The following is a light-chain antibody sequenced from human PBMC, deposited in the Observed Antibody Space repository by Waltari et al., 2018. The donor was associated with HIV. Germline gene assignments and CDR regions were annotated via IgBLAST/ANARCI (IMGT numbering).Light chain of an antibody. CDR2: GAS. Sequence: QSALTQPPSASGSPGQSVTISCTGTSSDVGGYNSVSWYQLHPGKSPKHMVAGASKCPSGVPVRFCGSRAGSTACLAVSGLQHEGETDDDNASYAGSRNVFGTGTRVSVL. V-gene: IGLV2-8*01. J-gene: IGLJ1*01. CDR1: SSDVGGYNS. CDR3: ASYAGSRNV.